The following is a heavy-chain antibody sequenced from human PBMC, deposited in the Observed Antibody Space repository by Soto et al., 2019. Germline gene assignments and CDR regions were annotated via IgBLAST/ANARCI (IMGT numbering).Heavy chain of an antibody. CDR3: VRGATTTGWFDAFDL. D-gene: IGHD6-19*01. CDR2: IWDDGRDK. V-gene: IGHV3-33*03. CDR1: GFTLSSHG. J-gene: IGHJ3*01. Sequence: QVQLLESGGGVVQSGTSLRLSCVASGFTLSSHGMHWVRQAPGKGLEWVSFIWDDGRDKYYADSVEGRFLISRDNSKNTMPLQVKTLRPEDTALYYCVRGATTTGWFDAFDLWGRGTMVTVSS.